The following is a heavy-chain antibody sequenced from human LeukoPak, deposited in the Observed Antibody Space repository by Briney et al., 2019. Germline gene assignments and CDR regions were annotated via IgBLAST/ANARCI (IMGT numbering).Heavy chain of an antibody. CDR2: MNPNSGNT. V-gene: IGHV1-8*01. D-gene: IGHD6-13*01. CDR3: ARTSRIAAVTPFDY. CDR1: GYTFTSYD. J-gene: IGHJ4*02. Sequence: ASVKVSCKASGYTFTSYDINWVRQATGQGLEWMGWMNPNSGNTGYAQKFQGRVTMTRNTSISTAYMELSSLRSEDTAVYYCARTSRIAAVTPFDYWGQGTLVTVSS.